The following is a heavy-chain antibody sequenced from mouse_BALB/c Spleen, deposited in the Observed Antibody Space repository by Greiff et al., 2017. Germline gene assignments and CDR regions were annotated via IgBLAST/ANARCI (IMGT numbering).Heavy chain of an antibody. CDR2: IRSGSSTI. CDR3: ARDYYGSSAWFAY. V-gene: IGHV5-17*02. J-gene: IGHJ3*01. Sequence: EVHLVESGGGLVQPGGSRKLSCAASGFTFSSFGMHWVRQAPEKGLEWVAYIRSGSSTIYYADTVKGRVTISRDNTNNTLFLQMTSLRSEDTAMYYCARDYYGSSAWFAYWGQGTLVTVSA. D-gene: IGHD1-1*01. CDR1: GFTFSSFG.